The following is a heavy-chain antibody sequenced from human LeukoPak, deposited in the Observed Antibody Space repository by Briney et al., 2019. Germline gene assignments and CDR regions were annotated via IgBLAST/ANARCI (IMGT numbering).Heavy chain of an antibody. CDR3: AKTYFSSRAHYFYYYYMDV. CDR2: INQDGGEK. CDR1: GFTFNW. D-gene: IGHD6-13*01. V-gene: IGHV3-7*03. J-gene: IGHJ6*03. Sequence: RSGGSLRLSCAASGFTFNWMSWVRQAPGKGLEWVANINQDGGEKYCVDSVKGRFTISRDNSKNTLYLQMNSLRAEDTAVYYCAKTYFSSRAHYFYYYYMDVWGKGTTVTISS.